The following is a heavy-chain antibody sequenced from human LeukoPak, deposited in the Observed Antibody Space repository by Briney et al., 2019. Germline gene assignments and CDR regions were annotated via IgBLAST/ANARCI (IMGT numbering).Heavy chain of an antibody. CDR2: IGTAGDT. Sequence: PGGSLRLSCAASGFTFSDYDMHWVRQATGKGLEWVXXIGTAGDTYYTGSVKGRFTISRENAKNSLYLQMNSLRAGDTAVYYCARVAKERVGGVYYFDYWGQGTLVTVSS. CDR3: ARVAKERVGGVYYFDY. CDR1: GFTFSDYD. V-gene: IGHV3-13*01. J-gene: IGHJ4*02. D-gene: IGHD1-1*01.